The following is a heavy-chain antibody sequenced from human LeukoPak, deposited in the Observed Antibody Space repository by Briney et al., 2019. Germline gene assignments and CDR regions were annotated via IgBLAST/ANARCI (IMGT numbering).Heavy chain of an antibody. D-gene: IGHD6-19*01. CDR2: IYYSGST. V-gene: IGHV4-59*01. J-gene: IGHJ4*02. CDR3: ARQIAVAGGGFDY. Sequence: PSETLSLTCTVSGGSISSYYWSWIRQPPGKGLEWIGYIYYSGSTNYNPSLKSRVTISVDTSKNQFSLKLSSVTAADTAVYYCARQIAVAGGGFDYWGQGTLVTVPS. CDR1: GGSISSYY.